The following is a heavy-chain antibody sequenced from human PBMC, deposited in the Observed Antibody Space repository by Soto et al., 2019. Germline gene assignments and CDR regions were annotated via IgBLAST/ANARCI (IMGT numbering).Heavy chain of an antibody. CDR2: TAPDGNK. J-gene: IGHJ1*01. D-gene: IGHD3-22*01. Sequence: QVQLVESGGDVVQPGRSLRLSCAVSGFIFNNYVIHWVRQAPGKGLEWVALTAPDGNKVYADSVKDRFTISRDSPNNKVNLEMNSLRSEDTAVYYCAREDESSGYAGTFRHWGQGTLVTVSP. CDR3: AREDESSGYAGTFRH. CDR1: GFIFNNYV. V-gene: IGHV3-30-3*01.